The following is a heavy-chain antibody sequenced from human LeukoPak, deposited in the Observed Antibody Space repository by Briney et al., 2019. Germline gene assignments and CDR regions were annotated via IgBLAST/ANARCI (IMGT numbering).Heavy chain of an antibody. D-gene: IGHD6-13*01. CDR3: AHRPKEYSSSWYSYFDY. J-gene: IGHJ4*02. CDR2: IYWDDDK. V-gene: IGHV2-5*02. CDR1: GLSLSTSGVG. Sequence: SGPTLVKPTQTLTLTCTFSGLSLSTSGVGVGWIRQPPGKALEWLALIYWDDDKRYSPSLKSRLTITKDTSKNQVVLTMTNMGPVDTATYYCAHRPKEYSSSWYSYFDYWGQGTLVTVSS.